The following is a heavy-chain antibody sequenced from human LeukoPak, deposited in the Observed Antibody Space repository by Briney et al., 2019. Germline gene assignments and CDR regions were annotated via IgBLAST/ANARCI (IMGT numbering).Heavy chain of an antibody. Sequence: GGSLRLSCAASGFIFNTYAMSWVRQAPGKGLEWVSAISGSGGSTYYADSVKGRFTISRDNSKNTLYLQMNSLRAEDTAVYYCAKQVTIFGVVIGAFDIWGQGTMVTVSS. V-gene: IGHV3-23*01. CDR2: ISGSGGST. CDR1: GFIFNTYA. CDR3: AKQVTIFGVVIGAFDI. D-gene: IGHD3-3*01. J-gene: IGHJ3*02.